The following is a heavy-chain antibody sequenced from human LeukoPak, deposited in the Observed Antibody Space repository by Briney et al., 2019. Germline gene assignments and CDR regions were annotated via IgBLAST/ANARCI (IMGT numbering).Heavy chain of an antibody. D-gene: IGHD2-8*01. CDR2: INHSGST. Sequence: ASETLSLTCAVYGGSFSGYYWSWIRQPPGKGLEWIGEINHSGSTNYNPSLKSRVTISVDTSKNQFSLKLSSVTAADTAVYYCARGRGALHLRLMDYWGQGTLVTVSS. V-gene: IGHV4-34*01. CDR1: GGSFSGYY. CDR3: ARGRGALHLRLMDY. J-gene: IGHJ4*02.